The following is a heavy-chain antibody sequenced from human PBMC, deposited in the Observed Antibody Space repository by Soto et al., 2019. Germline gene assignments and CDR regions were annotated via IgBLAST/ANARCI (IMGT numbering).Heavy chain of an antibody. V-gene: IGHV1-69*13. CDR3: ARMPYSRSSAYFHY. Sequence: SVKVSCKASGGTFSSYAISWVRQAPGQGLEWMGGIIPIFGTANYAQKFQGRVTITADESTSTAYMELSSLRSEDTAVYYCARMPYSRSSAYFHYSGQGTLVTVSS. CDR2: IIPIFGTA. D-gene: IGHD6-6*01. J-gene: IGHJ4*02. CDR1: GGTFSSYA.